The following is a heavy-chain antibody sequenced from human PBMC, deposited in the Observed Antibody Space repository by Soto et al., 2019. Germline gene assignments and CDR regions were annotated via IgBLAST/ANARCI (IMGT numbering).Heavy chain of an antibody. J-gene: IGHJ6*02. CDR1: GGSISSYY. CDR3: ARAGLRADWYGMDV. D-gene: IGHD4-17*01. V-gene: IGHV4-59*01. CDR2: TYYSGST. Sequence: RSETLSLTCTVSGGSISSYYWSLIRQPPGKGLEWIVYTYYSGSTNYNPSLKSRVTISVDTSKNQFSLKLSSVTAADTAVYYCARAGLRADWYGMDVWGQGTTVTVSS.